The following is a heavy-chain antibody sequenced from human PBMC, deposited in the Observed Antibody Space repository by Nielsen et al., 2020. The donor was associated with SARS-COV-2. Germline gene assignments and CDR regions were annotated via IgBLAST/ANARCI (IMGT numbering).Heavy chain of an antibody. CDR2: IYYSGST. V-gene: IGHV4-31*03. J-gene: IGHJ3*02. Sequence: SETLSLTCTVSGGSISSGGYYWSWIRQHPGKGLEWIGYIYYSGSTYYNPSLKSRVTISVDKSKNQFSLKLSSVTAADTAVYYCASNYCSSTSCYHGGYAFDIWGQGTMVTVSS. D-gene: IGHD2-2*01. CDR3: ASNYCSSTSCYHGGYAFDI. CDR1: GGSISSGGYY.